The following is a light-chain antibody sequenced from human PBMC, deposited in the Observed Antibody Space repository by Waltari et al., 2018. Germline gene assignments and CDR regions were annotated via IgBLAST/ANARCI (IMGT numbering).Light chain of an antibody. CDR3: LVYMGSGIWV. J-gene: IGLJ3*02. CDR2: KAN. V-gene: IGLV8-61*01. CDR1: FGLLSTTSY. Sequence: QAVVNPEPSLSVSPGRTVTPSSALTFGLLSTTSYVSWYQQTPGQPPRTPRYKANMRSSGGPDRFSGSSLGNKAARTITGAQADDESDYYCLVYMGSGIWVFGGGTKLTVL.